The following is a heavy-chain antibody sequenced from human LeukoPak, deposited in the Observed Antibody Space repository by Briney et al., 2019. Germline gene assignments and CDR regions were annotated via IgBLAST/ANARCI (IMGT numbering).Heavy chain of an antibody. Sequence: QPGGSLRLSCAASGFTFSSYAMHWVRQAPGKGLEWVAVISYDGSNKYYADSVKGRFTISRDNSKNTLYLQMNSLRAEDTAVYYCARGSATVTTVLDYWGQGTLVTVSS. D-gene: IGHD4-17*01. CDR3: ARGSATVTTVLDY. CDR2: ISYDGSNK. CDR1: GFTFSSYA. J-gene: IGHJ4*02. V-gene: IGHV3-30-3*01.